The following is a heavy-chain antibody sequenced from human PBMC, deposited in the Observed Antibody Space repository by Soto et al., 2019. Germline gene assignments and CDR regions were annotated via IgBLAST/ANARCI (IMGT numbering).Heavy chain of an antibody. J-gene: IGHJ4*02. CDR2: ISYDGSNK. D-gene: IGHD3-10*01. V-gene: IGHV3-30-3*01. CDR1: GFTFSSYA. Sequence: GGSLRLSCAASGFTFSSYAMHWVRQAPGKGLEWVAVISYDGSNKYYADSVKGRFTISRDNSKNTLYLQMNSLRAEDTAVYYCARVSYGSGSLFDYWGQGTLVTVSS. CDR3: ARVSYGSGSLFDY.